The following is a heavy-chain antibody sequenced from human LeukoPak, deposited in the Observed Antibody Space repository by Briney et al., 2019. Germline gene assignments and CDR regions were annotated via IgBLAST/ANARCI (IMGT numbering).Heavy chain of an antibody. D-gene: IGHD1-26*01. CDR1: GYTFTGYY. Sequence: GASVKVSCKASGYTFTGYYMHWVRQAPGQGLEWMGWINPNSGGTNYAQKFQGRVAMTRDTSISTAYMELSRLRSDDTAVYYCARARSAWELLTYWGQGTLVTVSS. CDR2: INPNSGGT. J-gene: IGHJ4*02. V-gene: IGHV1-2*02. CDR3: ARARSAWELLTY.